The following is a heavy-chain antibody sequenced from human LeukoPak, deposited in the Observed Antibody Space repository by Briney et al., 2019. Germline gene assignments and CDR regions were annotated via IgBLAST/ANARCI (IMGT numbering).Heavy chain of an antibody. CDR2: ISGSGGST. Sequence: GGSLRLSCAASGFTFSSYAMSWVRQAPGKGLAWVSAISGSGGSTYYADSVKGRFTISRDNSKNTLYLQMNSLRAEDTAVYYCAKALALGYCSSTSCYTYYYGMDVWGQGTTVTVSS. V-gene: IGHV3-23*01. CDR3: AKALALGYCSSTSCYTYYYGMDV. J-gene: IGHJ6*02. CDR1: GFTFSSYA. D-gene: IGHD2-2*02.